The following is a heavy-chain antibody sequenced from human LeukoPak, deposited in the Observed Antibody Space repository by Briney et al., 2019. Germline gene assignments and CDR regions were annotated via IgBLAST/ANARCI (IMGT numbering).Heavy chain of an antibody. D-gene: IGHD3-22*01. Sequence: GGSLRLSCAASGFTFSTYAMTWVRQAPGKGLEWVSLISGTGGSTYYADSVKGRFTISRDNSKNTLYLQMNSLRAEDTAVYYCASRDYYDSSGYYDAFDIWGQGTMVTVSS. J-gene: IGHJ3*02. CDR2: ISGTGGST. V-gene: IGHV3-23*01. CDR1: GFTFSTYA. CDR3: ASRDYYDSSGYYDAFDI.